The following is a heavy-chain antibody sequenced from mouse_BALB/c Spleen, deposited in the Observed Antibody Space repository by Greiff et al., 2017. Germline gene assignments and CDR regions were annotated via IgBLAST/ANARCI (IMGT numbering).Heavy chain of an antibody. CDR3: ARAWDVDYAMDY. J-gene: IGHJ4*01. CDR1: GFTFSSFG. V-gene: IGHV5-17*02. D-gene: IGHD4-1*01. Sequence: EVKVEESGGGLVQPGGSRKLSCAASGFTFSSFGMHWVRQAPEKGLEWVAYISSGSSTIYYADTVKGRFTISRDNPKNTLFLQMTSLRSEDTAMYYCARAWDVDYAMDYWGQGTSVTVSS. CDR2: ISSGSSTI.